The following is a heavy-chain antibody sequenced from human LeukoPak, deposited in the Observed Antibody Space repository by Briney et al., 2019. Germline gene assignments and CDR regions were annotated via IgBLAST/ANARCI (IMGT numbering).Heavy chain of an antibody. V-gene: IGHV1-3*01. CDR3: ARRRNYYDSSGYFISMEFDY. D-gene: IGHD3-22*01. CDR1: GYTFTSYA. J-gene: IGHJ4*02. CDR2: INAGNGNT. Sequence: ASVKVSCKASGYTFTSYAMHWVRQAPGQRLEWMGWINAGNGNTKYSQKFQGRVTITRDTSASTAYMELSSLRSEDTAVYYCARRRNYYDSSGYFISMEFDYWGQGTLVIVSS.